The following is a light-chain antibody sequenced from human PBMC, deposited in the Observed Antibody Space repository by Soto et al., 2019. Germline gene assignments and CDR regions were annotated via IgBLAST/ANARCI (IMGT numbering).Light chain of an antibody. Sequence: EVVLTQSPGTLSLSPGERATLSCRASQIVSSSFVAWYKQRPGQAPRLLIYGASNRATGTPDRFSGSGSGTDFTLIISRLQPEDFAVYFCQHFGNSPWTFGQGTTVEIK. CDR1: QIVSSSF. V-gene: IGKV3-20*01. J-gene: IGKJ1*01. CDR2: GAS. CDR3: QHFGNSPWT.